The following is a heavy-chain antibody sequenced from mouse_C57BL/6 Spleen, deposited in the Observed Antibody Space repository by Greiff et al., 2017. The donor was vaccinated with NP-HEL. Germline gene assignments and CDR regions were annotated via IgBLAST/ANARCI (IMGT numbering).Heavy chain of an antibody. D-gene: IGHD1-1*01. CDR2: ISSGSSTI. J-gene: IGHJ1*03. CDR3: ARGYYGSIWYFDV. V-gene: IGHV5-17*01. Sequence: EVKLVESGGGLVKPGGSLKLSCAASGFTFSDYGMHWVRQAPEKGLEWVAYISSGSSTIYYADTVKGRFTISRENAKNTLFLQMTSLRSEDTAMYYCARGYYGSIWYFDVWGTGTTVTVSS. CDR1: GFTFSDYG.